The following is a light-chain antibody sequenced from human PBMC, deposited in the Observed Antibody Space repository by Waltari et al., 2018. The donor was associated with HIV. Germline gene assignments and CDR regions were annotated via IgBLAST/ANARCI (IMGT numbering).Light chain of an antibody. Sequence: QSALTQPASLSGSPGQSITITCSGTGSDIGLYDLVSWYRQEPGKAPRLLMYGVSNRPSEISRRSSGSKARTTASLTISALQADDEGDYYCSAYTMSGSLVFGGGTKLTVL. J-gene: IGLJ2*01. CDR2: GVS. CDR1: GSDIGLYDL. CDR3: SAYTMSGSLV. V-gene: IGLV2-14*01.